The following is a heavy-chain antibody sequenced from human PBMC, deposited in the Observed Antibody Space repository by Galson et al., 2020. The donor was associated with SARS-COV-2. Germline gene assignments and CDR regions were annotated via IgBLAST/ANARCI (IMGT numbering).Heavy chain of an antibody. CDR2: ISSSSSYI. Sequence: NSGGSLRLSCAASGFTFSSYSMNWVRQAPGKGLEWVSSISSSSSYIYYADSVKGRFTISRDNAKNSLYLQMNSLRAEDTAVYYCARAGDDVLEWLANYYYYDMDVWGKGTTVTVSS. V-gene: IGHV3-21*01. D-gene: IGHD3-3*01. CDR1: GFTFSSYS. CDR3: ARAGDDVLEWLANYYYYDMDV. J-gene: IGHJ6*03.